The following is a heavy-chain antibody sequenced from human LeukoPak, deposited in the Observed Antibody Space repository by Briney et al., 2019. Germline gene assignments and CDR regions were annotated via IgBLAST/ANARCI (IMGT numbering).Heavy chain of an antibody. CDR1: GYSISSGYS. J-gene: IGHJ4*02. V-gene: IGHV4-38-2*01. Sequence: SETLSLTCAVSGYSISSGYSWDWIRQSPGKGLEWIGNIYSSGSTYYNPSLKSRVTISVDTSKNQFSLSLNPVTAADTAVYYCARRKTLFWYFDYWGQGTLVTVSS. CDR3: ARRKTLFWYFDY. CDR2: IYSSGST. D-gene: IGHD3-3*01.